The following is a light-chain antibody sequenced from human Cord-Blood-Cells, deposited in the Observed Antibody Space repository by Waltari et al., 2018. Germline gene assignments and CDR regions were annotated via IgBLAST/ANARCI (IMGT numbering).Light chain of an antibody. CDR3: QSADSSGTYHVV. J-gene: IGLJ2*01. V-gene: IGLV3-25*03. Sequence: SYELTQPPPVSVSPGQTARITCSGDALPKQYAYWYQQKPGPAPVLGIYKDSERPSGIPERFSGSSSGTTVTLTISGVQAEDEADYYCQSADSSGTYHVVFGGGTKLTVL. CDR2: KDS. CDR1: ALPKQY.